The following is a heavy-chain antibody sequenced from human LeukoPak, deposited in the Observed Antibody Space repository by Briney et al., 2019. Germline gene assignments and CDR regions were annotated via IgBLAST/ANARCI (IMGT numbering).Heavy chain of an antibody. CDR1: GGSISSYY. CDR3: ARGGSPVGATNDY. J-gene: IGHJ4*02. V-gene: IGHV4-4*07. Sequence: SETLSLTCTVSGGSISSYYWSWIRRPAGKGLEWIGRIYTSGSTNYNPSLKSRVTMSVDTSKNQFSLKLSSVTAADTAVYYCARGGSPVGATNDYWGQGTLVTVSS. CDR2: IYTSGST. D-gene: IGHD1-26*01.